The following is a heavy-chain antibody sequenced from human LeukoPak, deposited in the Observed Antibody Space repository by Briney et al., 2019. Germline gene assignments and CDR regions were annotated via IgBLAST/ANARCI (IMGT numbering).Heavy chain of an antibody. CDR3: ARTPLDDRTNGVCYHWGVGYFDY. CDR2: IYYSGST. D-gene: IGHD2-8*01. CDR1: GGSISSYY. Sequence: SETLSLTCTVSGGSISSYYWSWIRQPPGKGLEWIGYIYYSGSTNYNPSLKSRVTISVDTSKNQFSLKLSSVTAADTAVYYCARTPLDDRTNGVCYHWGVGYFDYWGQGTLVTVSS. V-gene: IGHV4-59*01. J-gene: IGHJ4*02.